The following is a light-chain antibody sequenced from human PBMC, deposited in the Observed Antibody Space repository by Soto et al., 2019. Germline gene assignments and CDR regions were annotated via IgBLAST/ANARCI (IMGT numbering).Light chain of an antibody. CDR2: AVS. Sequence: QSALTQPASVSGSPGQSITISCTGTSNDVGGYNYVSWYQQHPGKAPKLLIYAVSDRPSGVPSRFSGSKSGNAASLTISGLQAEDEGDYYCTSYTSSYTWVFGGGTKVTVL. CDR1: SNDVGGYNY. V-gene: IGLV2-14*03. CDR3: TSYTSSYTWV. J-gene: IGLJ3*02.